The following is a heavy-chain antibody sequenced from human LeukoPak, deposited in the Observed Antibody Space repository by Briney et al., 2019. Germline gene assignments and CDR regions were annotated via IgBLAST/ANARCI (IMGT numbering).Heavy chain of an antibody. CDR3: ARAKRDIVATIISYSSGRKFDY. D-gene: IGHD5-12*01. Sequence: ASVKVSCKASGYTFTSYGISWVRQAPGQGLEWMGWISAYNGNTNYAQKLQGRVTMTTDTSTSTAYMELRSLRSDDTAVYYCARAKRDIVATIISYSSGRKFDYWGQGTLVTVSS. J-gene: IGHJ4*02. CDR2: ISAYNGNT. V-gene: IGHV1-18*01. CDR1: GYTFTSYG.